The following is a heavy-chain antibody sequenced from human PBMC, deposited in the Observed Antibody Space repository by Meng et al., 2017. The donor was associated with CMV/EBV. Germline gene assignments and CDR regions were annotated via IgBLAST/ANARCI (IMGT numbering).Heavy chain of an antibody. V-gene: IGHV3-7*01. Sequence: GESLKISCAASGFTFSDYYMSWIRQAPGKGLEWVANIKQDGSEKYYVDSVKGRFTISRDNAKNSLYLQMNSLRAEDTAVYYCARDELYYYDSSGYKFDYWGQGTLVTVSS. CDR1: GFTFSDYY. CDR3: ARDELYYYDSSGYKFDY. J-gene: IGHJ4*02. D-gene: IGHD3-22*01. CDR2: IKQDGSEK.